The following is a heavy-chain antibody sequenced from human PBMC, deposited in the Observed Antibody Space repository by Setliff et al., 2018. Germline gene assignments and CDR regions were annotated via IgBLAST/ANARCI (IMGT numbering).Heavy chain of an antibody. CDR3: ARAHSGSDFHDPFDI. Sequence: ASVKVSCKASGGTFSSYAISWVRQAPGQELEWMGGIIPIFGTANYAQKFQGRVTITADESTSTAYMELSSLRSEDTAVYYCARAHSGSDFHDPFDIWGQGTMVTVS. CDR2: IIPIFGTA. CDR1: GGTFSSYA. D-gene: IGHD1-26*01. J-gene: IGHJ3*02. V-gene: IGHV1-69*13.